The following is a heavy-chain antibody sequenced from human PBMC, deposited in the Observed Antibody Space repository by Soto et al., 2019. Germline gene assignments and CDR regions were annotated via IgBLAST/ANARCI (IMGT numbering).Heavy chain of an antibody. J-gene: IGHJ5*02. CDR1: GYTFTSYG. CDR3: ARDRIAAAGAWWWFDP. V-gene: IGHV1-18*01. D-gene: IGHD6-13*01. Sequence: ASVKVSCKASGYTFTSYGISWVRQAPGQGLEWMGWISAYNGNTNYAQKLRGRVTMTTDTSTSTAYMELRSLRSDDTAVYYCARDRIAAAGAWWWFDPWGQGTLVTVSS. CDR2: ISAYNGNT.